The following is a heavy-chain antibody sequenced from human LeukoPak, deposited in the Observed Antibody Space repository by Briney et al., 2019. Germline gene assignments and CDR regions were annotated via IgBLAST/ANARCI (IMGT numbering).Heavy chain of an antibody. Sequence: SETLSLTRTVSGGSISSYYWSWIRQPPGKGLEWIGYIYYSGSTNYNPSLKSRVTISRDTSKDQFSLRLSSVTAADTAVYYCARRSSGRPVDYWGQGTLVTVSS. D-gene: IGHD3-3*01. V-gene: IGHV4-59*12. CDR2: IYYSGST. CDR3: ARRSSGRPVDY. CDR1: GGSISSYY. J-gene: IGHJ4*02.